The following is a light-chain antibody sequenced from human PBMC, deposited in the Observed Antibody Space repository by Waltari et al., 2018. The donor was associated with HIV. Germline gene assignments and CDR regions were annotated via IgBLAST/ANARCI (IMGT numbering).Light chain of an antibody. CDR1: QYINTY. Sequence: DIQMTQSPSSLSASVGDRVTITCRSSQYINTYLKWYQQKPGTALKALIYDASSLESGVPSRFSGSGLGTDFTLTISSLQPDDYATYFCQQTYTVPLTFGPGTKVDIK. CDR3: QQTYTVPLT. J-gene: IGKJ3*01. CDR2: DAS. V-gene: IGKV1-39*01.